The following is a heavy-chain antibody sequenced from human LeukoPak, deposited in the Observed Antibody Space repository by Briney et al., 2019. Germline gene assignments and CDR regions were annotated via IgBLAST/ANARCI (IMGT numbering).Heavy chain of an antibody. CDR3: ARDATVAAAGTARETAFDI. D-gene: IGHD6-13*01. J-gene: IGHJ3*02. CDR2: IYYSGST. V-gene: IGHV4-59*01. CDR1: GGSISSYY. Sequence: SETLSLTCTVSGGSISSYYWSWIRQPPGKGLEWIGYIYYSGSTNYNPSLKSRVTISVDASKNQFSLKPSSVTAADTAVYYCARDATVAAAGTARETAFDIWGQGTMVTVSS.